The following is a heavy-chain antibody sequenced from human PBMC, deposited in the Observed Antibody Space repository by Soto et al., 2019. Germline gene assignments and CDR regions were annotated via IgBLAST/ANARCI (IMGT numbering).Heavy chain of an antibody. CDR1: GESFSGYY. CDR3: ARGGRGNNYFDY. V-gene: IGHV4-34*01. Sequence: QVQLPQWGAGLLKPSETLSLTCAVYGESFSGYYWSWIRQPPGKGLEWIGEINHRGSINYSPSLKRRVTISVDKSKNQFSLSLSSVTAADTALYYCARGGRGNNYFDYWGQGTLVTVSS. J-gene: IGHJ4*02. CDR2: INHRGSI.